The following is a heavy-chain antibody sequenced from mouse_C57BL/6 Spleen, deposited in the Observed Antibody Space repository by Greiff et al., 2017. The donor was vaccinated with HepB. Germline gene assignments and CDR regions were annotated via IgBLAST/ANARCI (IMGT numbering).Heavy chain of an antibody. J-gene: IGHJ4*01. V-gene: IGHV1-52*01. Sequence: VQLQQPGAELVRPGSSVKLSCKASGYTFTSYWMHWVKQRPIQGLEWIGNIDPSDSETHYNQKFKDKATLTVDKSSSTAYMQLSSLTSEDSAVYYCARLGGYDGYAYYAMDYWGQGTSVTVSS. D-gene: IGHD2-2*01. CDR3: ARLGGYDGYAYYAMDY. CDR2: IDPSDSET. CDR1: GYTFTSYW.